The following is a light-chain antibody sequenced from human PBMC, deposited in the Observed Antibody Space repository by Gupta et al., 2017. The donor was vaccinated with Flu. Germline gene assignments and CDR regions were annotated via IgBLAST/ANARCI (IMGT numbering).Light chain of an antibody. V-gene: IGKV2-30*01. CDR3: MQGTHWPRT. CDR2: KVS. CDR1: QSLVYSDGNTY. J-gene: IGKJ1*01. Sequence: DVVMTQPPLSLPVTLGQPASISCRSSQSLVYSDGNTYLNWFQQRPGQSPRRLISKVSNRDSGVPDRFSGSGSGTDFTLKISRVEAEDVGVYYCMQGTHWPRTFGQGTKVEIK.